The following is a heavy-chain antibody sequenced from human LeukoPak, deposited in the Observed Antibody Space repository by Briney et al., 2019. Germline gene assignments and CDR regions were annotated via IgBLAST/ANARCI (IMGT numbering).Heavy chain of an antibody. J-gene: IGHJ4*02. Sequence: ASVKVSCTASGGTFNSYAISWVRQAPGQGLEWMGGIIPIFGTTNYARKFRGRVTLTADKSTRTAYMELSSLRSDDTAVYYCASASHPWFGELPTDYWGQGTLVTVSS. D-gene: IGHD3-10*01. CDR1: GGTFNSYA. CDR2: IIPIFGTT. V-gene: IGHV1-69*06. CDR3: ASASHPWFGELPTDY.